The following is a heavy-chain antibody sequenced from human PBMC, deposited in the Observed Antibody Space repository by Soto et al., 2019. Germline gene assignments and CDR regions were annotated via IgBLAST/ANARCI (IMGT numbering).Heavy chain of an antibody. CDR1: GFTFSSYA. CDR2: ISSNGGST. CDR3: VKDYRWGYSSGWYESAFDI. J-gene: IGHJ3*02. Sequence: PGGSLRLSCSASGFTFSSYAMHWVRQAPGKGQEYVSAISSNGGSTYYADSVKGRFTISRDNSKNTLYLQMSSLRAEDTAVYYCVKDYRWGYSSGWYESAFDIWGQGTMVTVSS. D-gene: IGHD6-19*01. V-gene: IGHV3-64D*06.